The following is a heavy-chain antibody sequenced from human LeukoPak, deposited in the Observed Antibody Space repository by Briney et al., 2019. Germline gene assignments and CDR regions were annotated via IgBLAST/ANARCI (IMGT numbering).Heavy chain of an antibody. CDR3: AKDGTVGAPFDY. V-gene: IGHV3-30*18. J-gene: IGHJ4*02. CDR2: ISYDGSNK. Sequence: GGSLRLSCAASGFTFSSYSMNWVRQAPGKGLEWVAVISYDGSNKYYADSVKGRFTISRDNSKSTLYLQMNSLRAEDTAVYYCAKDGTVGAPFDYWGQGTLVTVSS. CDR1: GFTFSSYS. D-gene: IGHD1-26*01.